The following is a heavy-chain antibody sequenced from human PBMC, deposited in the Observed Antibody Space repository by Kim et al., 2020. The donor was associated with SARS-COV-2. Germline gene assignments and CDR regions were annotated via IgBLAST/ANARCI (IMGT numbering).Heavy chain of an antibody. CDR3: ARSADGIADASDI. J-gene: IGHJ3*02. D-gene: IGHD6-13*01. CDR1: GGSISSYY. CDR2: IYYSGST. V-gene: IGHV4-59*08. Sequence: SETLSLTCTVSGGSISSYYWSWIRQPPGKGLEWIGYIYYSGSTNYNPSLKSRVTISVDTSKNQFSLKLSSVTAADTAVYYCARSADGIADASDIWGQGT.